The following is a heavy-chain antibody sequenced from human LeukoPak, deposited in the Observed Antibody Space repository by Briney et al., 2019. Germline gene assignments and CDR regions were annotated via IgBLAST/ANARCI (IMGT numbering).Heavy chain of an antibody. CDR3: ARTRSSWYAWFDP. Sequence: PSETLSLTCTVSGGAISSDYWSWVRQPPGKGVEWIGDIYYSGSTNYNPSLKSRVTISVDTSKNPFSLKLSSVTAADTAVYYCARTRSSWYAWFDPWGQGTLVTVSS. D-gene: IGHD6-13*01. J-gene: IGHJ5*02. CDR1: GGAISSDY. CDR2: IYYSGST. V-gene: IGHV4-59*01.